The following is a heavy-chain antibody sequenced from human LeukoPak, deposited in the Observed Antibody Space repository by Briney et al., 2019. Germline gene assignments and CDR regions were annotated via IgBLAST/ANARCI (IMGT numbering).Heavy chain of an antibody. CDR2: ISWNSGSI. CDR1: GFTFDDYA. V-gene: IGHV3-9*01. Sequence: GGSLRLSCAASGFTFDDYAMHWVRQAPGKGLEWVSGISWNSGSIGYADSVKGRFTISRDNAKNSLYLQMNSLRAEDTALYYCAKGKSYSGYDYFDYWGQGTLVTVSS. D-gene: IGHD5-12*01. CDR3: AKGKSYSGYDYFDY. J-gene: IGHJ4*02.